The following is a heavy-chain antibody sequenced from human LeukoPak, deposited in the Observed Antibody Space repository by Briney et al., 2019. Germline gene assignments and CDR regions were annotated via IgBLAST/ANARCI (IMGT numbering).Heavy chain of an antibody. Sequence: GGSLRLSCAASGFTFSSYGMHWVRQAPGKGLEWVAVISYDGSNKYYADSVKGRFTISRDNSKNTLYLQMNSLRAEDTAVYYCAKDLSRLGYCSSTSCSDAFDIWGQGTMVTVSS. CDR3: AKDLSRLGYCSSTSCSDAFDI. CDR1: GFTFSSYG. J-gene: IGHJ3*02. D-gene: IGHD2-2*01. CDR2: ISYDGSNK. V-gene: IGHV3-30*18.